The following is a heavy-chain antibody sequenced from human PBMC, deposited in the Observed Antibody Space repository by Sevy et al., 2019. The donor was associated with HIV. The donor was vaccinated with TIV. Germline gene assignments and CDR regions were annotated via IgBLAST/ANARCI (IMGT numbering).Heavy chain of an antibody. CDR1: GISIDDYT. V-gene: IGHV3-43*01. J-gene: IGHJ6*02. CDR3: AKDITAMAIDYVMDV. Sequence: GGSLRLSCATSGISIDDYTIHWVRQAPGKGLDWVALITWDGSSTYTDSVKGRFTISRDKSKNSLYLQMNSLRTEDSAIYYCAKDITAMAIDYVMDVWGHGTTVTVSS. CDR2: ITWDGSST.